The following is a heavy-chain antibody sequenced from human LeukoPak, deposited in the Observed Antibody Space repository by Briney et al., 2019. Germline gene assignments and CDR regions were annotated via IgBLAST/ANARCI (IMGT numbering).Heavy chain of an antibody. CDR3: ARLTTVSYYYYMDV. CDR1: GGSFSGYY. Sequence: SETLSLTCAVYGGSFSGYYWSWLRQPPGKGVEWIGEINHSGSTNYNPSLKSRVTISVDTSKNQFSLKLSSVTAADTAVYYCARLTTVSYYYYMDVWGKGTTVTVSS. D-gene: IGHD4-11*01. V-gene: IGHV4-34*01. J-gene: IGHJ6*03. CDR2: INHSGST.